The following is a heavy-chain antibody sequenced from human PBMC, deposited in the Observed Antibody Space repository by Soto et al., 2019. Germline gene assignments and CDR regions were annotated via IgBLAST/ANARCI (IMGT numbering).Heavy chain of an antibody. CDR2: IKSKTDGGTT. J-gene: IGHJ4*02. CDR3: STEAYYYGSGSSLFDY. Sequence: SLRLSCAVSGFTFNNAWMSWVRQAPDQGLEWVGHIKSKTDGGTTDYAAPVKGRFTISRDESKNTLYLQMNSLKTEDTAVYYCSTEAYYYGSGSSLFDYWGQGTLVTVSS. CDR1: GFTFNNAW. D-gene: IGHD3-10*01. V-gene: IGHV3-15*01.